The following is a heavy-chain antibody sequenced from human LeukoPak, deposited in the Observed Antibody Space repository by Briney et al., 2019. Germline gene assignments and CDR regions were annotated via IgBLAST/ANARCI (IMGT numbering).Heavy chain of an antibody. D-gene: IGHD2-21*01. CDR2: IYTTGST. V-gene: IGHV4-61*02. CDR3: ARGPYIDH. J-gene: IGHJ4*02. CDR1: GGSISSGSYY. Sequence: SETLSLTCTVSGGSISSGSYYWSWIRQPAGQGLEWIGRIYTTGSTNYNPSLKSRVTISVDTSKNQFSLKLSSVTAADTAVYHCARGPYIDHWGQGTLVTVSS.